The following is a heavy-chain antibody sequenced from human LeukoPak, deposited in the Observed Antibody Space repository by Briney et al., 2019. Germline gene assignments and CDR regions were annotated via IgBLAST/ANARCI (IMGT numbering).Heavy chain of an antibody. Sequence: SETMSLTCAVPGYSISSGYYWGWIRQPPGKGLEWIGSIYHSGSTYYNPSLKSRVTISVDTSKNQFSLKLSSVTAADTAVCYCAALGYCSSTSCYGRGFDYWGQGTLVTVSS. J-gene: IGHJ4*02. V-gene: IGHV4-38-2*01. D-gene: IGHD2-2*01. CDR3: AALGYCSSTSCYGRGFDY. CDR2: IYHSGST. CDR1: GYSISSGYY.